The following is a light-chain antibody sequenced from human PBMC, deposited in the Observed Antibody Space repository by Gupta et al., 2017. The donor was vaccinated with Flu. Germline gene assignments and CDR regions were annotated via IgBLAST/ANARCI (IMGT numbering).Light chain of an antibody. CDR1: RSLLHSNGYNY. CDR3: MQALQTPRT. Sequence: DTVMTQSPLSLPVTPGEPASISCRSSRSLLHSNGYNYLDWYLQKPGQSPQLLIYLGSNRASGVPDRCSGSGSGTDFTLKISRVEAEDVGVYYCMQALQTPRTFGQGTKVEI. J-gene: IGKJ1*01. CDR2: LGS. V-gene: IGKV2-28*01.